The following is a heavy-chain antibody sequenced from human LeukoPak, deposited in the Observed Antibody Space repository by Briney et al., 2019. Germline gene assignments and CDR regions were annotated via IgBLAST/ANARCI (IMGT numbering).Heavy chain of an antibody. D-gene: IGHD3-22*01. CDR2: IYYSGST. CDR3: ARDLYDSSGYYYFDY. Sequence: PSETLSLTCTVSGGSISSSSYYWGWIRQPPGKGLEWIASIYYSGSTYYNPSLKSRLTISVDTSKNQFSLKVSSVTAADTAVYYCARDLYDSSGYYYFDYWGQGTLVTVSS. CDR1: GGSISSSSYY. V-gene: IGHV4-39*07. J-gene: IGHJ4*02.